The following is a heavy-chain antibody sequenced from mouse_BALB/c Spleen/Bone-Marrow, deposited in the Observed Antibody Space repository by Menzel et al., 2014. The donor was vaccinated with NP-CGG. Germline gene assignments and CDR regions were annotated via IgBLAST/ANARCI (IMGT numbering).Heavy chain of an antibody. D-gene: IGHD2-4*01. CDR1: GFTFTDYF. V-gene: IGHV7-3*02. CDR3: ARGYYDDY. Sequence: DVKLVESGGGLVQPGGSLGLSCATSGFTFTDYFMTWVRQPPGKALEWLGFIRNKANGYTTEYSASVKGRFTISRNNSQSILYLQMNTLRAEDSATYYCARGYYDDYWGQGATLTVSS. J-gene: IGHJ2*01. CDR2: IRNKANGYTT.